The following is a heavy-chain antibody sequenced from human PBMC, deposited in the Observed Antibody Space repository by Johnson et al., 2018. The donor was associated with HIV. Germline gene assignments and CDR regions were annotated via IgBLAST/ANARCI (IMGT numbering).Heavy chain of an antibody. V-gene: IGHV3-66*01. CDR2: IYSGGST. CDR1: GFTFSSYA. CDR3: ARDFESAAGI. Sequence: EVQLVESGGGLVQPGGSLRLSCAASGFTFSSYAMSWVRQAPGTGLEWVSVIYSGGSTYYADSVKGRFTISRDNSKNTLYLQMNSLRAEDTAVYYCARDFESAAGIWGQGTMVTVSS. D-gene: IGHD6-13*01. J-gene: IGHJ3*02.